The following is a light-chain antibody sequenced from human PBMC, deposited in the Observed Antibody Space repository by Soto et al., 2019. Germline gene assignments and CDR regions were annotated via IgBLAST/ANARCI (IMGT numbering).Light chain of an antibody. V-gene: IGKV3-20*01. CDR3: QHYGTSHK. J-gene: IGKJ1*01. CDR1: QSVSSY. Sequence: EIVLTQSPATLSLSPGERATLSCRASQSVSSYLAWFQQKPGQPPRLLIYGASSRATGIPDRFSGSGSGTDFTLTISRLEPEDFAVYYCQHYGTSHKFGQGTKVDIK. CDR2: GAS.